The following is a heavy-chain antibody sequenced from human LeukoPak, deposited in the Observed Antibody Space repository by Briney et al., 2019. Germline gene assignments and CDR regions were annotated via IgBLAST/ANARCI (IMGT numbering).Heavy chain of an antibody. J-gene: IGHJ6*03. V-gene: IGHV1-69*06. CDR3: ARSSRAYYYYYMDV. CDR2: IITIFGTA. CDR1: GYTFTDYY. D-gene: IGHD6-13*01. Sequence: SVKVSCKASGYTFTDYYMHWVRQAPGQGLEWMGGIITIFGTANYAQKFQGRVTITADKSTSTAYMELSSLRSEDTAVYYCARSSRAYYYYYMDVWGKGTTVTVSS.